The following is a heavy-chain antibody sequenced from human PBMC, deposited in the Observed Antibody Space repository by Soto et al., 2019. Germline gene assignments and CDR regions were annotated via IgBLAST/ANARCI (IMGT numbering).Heavy chain of an antibody. CDR1: GFTFSSYA. CDR3: ARASNGWYYDY. J-gene: IGHJ4*02. Sequence: QVQLVESGGGVVQPGRSLRLSCAASGFTFSSYAMHWVRQAPGKGLEWVAVISYDGSNKYYADSVKGRFTISRDNSKNTMYLQMNSVRAEDTAVYCCARASNGWYYDYWGQGTLVTVSS. V-gene: IGHV3-30-3*01. D-gene: IGHD6-19*01. CDR2: ISYDGSNK.